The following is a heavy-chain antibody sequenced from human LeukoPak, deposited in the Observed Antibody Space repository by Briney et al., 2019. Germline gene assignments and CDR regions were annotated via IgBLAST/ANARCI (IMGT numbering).Heavy chain of an antibody. CDR1: GFTFSSYA. V-gene: IGHV3-23*01. J-gene: IGHJ4*02. CDR2: SSGSGSNT. Sequence: GGSLRLSCAASGFTFSSYAMSWVRQAPGKGLEWVSTSSGSGSNTYYADSVKGRFTISRDNSKNTLYLQMNSLRAEDTAVYYCAKEGGIQLWLPSHYWGQGTLVTVSS. CDR3: AKEGGIQLWLPSHY. D-gene: IGHD5-18*01.